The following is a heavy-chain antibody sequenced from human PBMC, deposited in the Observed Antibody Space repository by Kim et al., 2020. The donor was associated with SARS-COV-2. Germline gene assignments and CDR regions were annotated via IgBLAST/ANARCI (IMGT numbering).Heavy chain of an antibody. V-gene: IGHV1-58*02. CDR1: GFTFTASA. J-gene: IGHJ3*01. CDR3: VAGRPNYYDSSGYFGAFDL. CDR2: IVVDNNKL. Sequence: SVKVSCKASGFTFTASAMQWVRQARGQRLEWLGWIVVDNNKLNYGQKFQGRVTITRDTSTSTAYMELDSLRSEDTAVYYCVAGRPNYYDSSGYFGAFDLWGQGTVVTVSS. D-gene: IGHD3-22*01.